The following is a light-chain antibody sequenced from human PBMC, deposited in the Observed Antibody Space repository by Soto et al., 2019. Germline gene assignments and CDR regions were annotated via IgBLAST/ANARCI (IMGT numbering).Light chain of an antibody. J-gene: IGKJ4*02. CDR3: QQYDTYSSGP. V-gene: IGKV3-20*01. Sequence: EIVSTQSPGTLSLSPGESATLSCRARQGVSNNYLAWYQQKPGQAPRLLIYGASNRTAAITHRCSGSGSGTEFTLPTSSLQPDDFATYYCQQYDTYSSGPFGGGTKVDIK. CDR1: QGVSNNY. CDR2: GAS.